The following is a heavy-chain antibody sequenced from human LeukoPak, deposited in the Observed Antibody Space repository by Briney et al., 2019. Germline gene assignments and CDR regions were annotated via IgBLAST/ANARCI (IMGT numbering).Heavy chain of an antibody. CDR2: ISGSGGST. Sequence: GGSLRLSCAASGFTFSSYAMSWVRQAPGKGLEWVSAISGSGGSTYYADSVKGRFTISRDNSKNTLYLQMNSLRAEDTAVYYCAKVGYGSGSSWYFDYWGXXXLVTVSS. D-gene: IGHD3-10*01. J-gene: IGHJ4*01. CDR1: GFTFSSYA. CDR3: AKVGYGSGSSWYFDY. V-gene: IGHV3-23*01.